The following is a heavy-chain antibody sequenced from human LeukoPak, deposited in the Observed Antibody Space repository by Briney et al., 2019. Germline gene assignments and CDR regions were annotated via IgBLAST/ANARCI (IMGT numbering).Heavy chain of an antibody. V-gene: IGHV5-51*01. J-gene: IGHJ4*02. CDR1: GYSFTDYW. Sequence: GESLKISCQGSGYSFTDYWIAWVRQKPGKGLDWMGVIYPADSDTRYNPSFQGRVTVSADKSISAAYLHWSSLQASDSGIYYCARQHYYDNSGFDYWGQGTQVTVSS. D-gene: IGHD3-22*01. CDR3: ARQHYYDNSGFDY. CDR2: IYPADSDT.